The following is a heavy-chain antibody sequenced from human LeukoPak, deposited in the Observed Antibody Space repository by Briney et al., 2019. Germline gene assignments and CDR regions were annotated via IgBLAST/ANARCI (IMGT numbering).Heavy chain of an antibody. CDR3: ARGRDGYNPTADY. V-gene: IGHV1-18*01. CDR1: SYTFTNYG. CDR2: ISAYNGNS. Sequence: GASVKVSCKASSYTFTNYGISWVRQAPGQGLEWMGWISAYNGNSNYAQKVQGRVTLTTDASTSTAYMELRSLRSDDTAVYYCARGRDGYNPTADYWGQGTLVTVSS. J-gene: IGHJ4*02. D-gene: IGHD5-12*01.